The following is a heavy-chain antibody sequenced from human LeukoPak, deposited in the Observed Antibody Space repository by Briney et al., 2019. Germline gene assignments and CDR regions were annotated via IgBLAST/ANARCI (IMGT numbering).Heavy chain of an antibody. J-gene: IGHJ6*03. Sequence: ASVKVSCKASGYTFTGYYMHWVRQAPGQGLEWMGRINPNSGGTNYAQKFQGRVTMTRDTSISTAYMELSRLRSDDTAVYYCARDGQYSSSSHVHYYYYMDVWGKGTTDTVSS. D-gene: IGHD6-6*01. CDR2: INPNSGGT. CDR3: ARDGQYSSSSHVHYYYYMDV. CDR1: GYTFTGYY. V-gene: IGHV1-2*06.